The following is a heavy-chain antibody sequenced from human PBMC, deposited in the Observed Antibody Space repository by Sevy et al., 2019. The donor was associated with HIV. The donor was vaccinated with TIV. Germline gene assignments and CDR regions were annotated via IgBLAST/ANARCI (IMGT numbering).Heavy chain of an antibody. D-gene: IGHD5-12*01. CDR2: ISSSGSTI. J-gene: IGHJ6*02. CDR3: ARDWRSGYDPPYGMDV. V-gene: IGHV3-11*01. Sequence: GGSLRLSCAASGFTFSDYYMSWIRQAPGKGLEWVSYISSSGSTIYYADSVKGRFTISRDNAKNSLYLQMNSLRAEDTAVYYCARDWRSGYDPPYGMDVWGQGTTVTVSS. CDR1: GFTFSDYY.